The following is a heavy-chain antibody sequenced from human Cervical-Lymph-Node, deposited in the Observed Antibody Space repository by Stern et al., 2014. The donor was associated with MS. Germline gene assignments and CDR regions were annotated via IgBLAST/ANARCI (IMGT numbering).Heavy chain of an antibody. D-gene: IGHD2-2*02. CDR2: IYSSRSYI. CDR3: ARDRGCSSTSCYTNYYYGMDV. V-gene: IGHV3-21*01. Sequence: EVQLVESGGGLVKPGGSLRLSCAASGFTFSSYCMNWVRQAPGKGLEWVSSIYSSRSYIDYADSVKGRFTISRDNAKNSLYLQMNSLRAEDTAVYYCARDRGCSSTSCYTNYYYGMDVWGQGTTVTVSS. CDR1: GFTFSSYC. J-gene: IGHJ6*02.